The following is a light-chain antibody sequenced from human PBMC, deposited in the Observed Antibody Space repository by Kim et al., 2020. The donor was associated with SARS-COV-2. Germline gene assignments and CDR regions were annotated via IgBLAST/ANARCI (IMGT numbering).Light chain of an antibody. CDR2: DAS. Sequence: SPGERASFSCRASQSVSSSSSAWYQQKPGQAPRLLLYDASTRATGIPDRFSGSGSRTDFTLTISRLEPEDFAVYYCQQYGSSPQTFGQGTKVDIK. J-gene: IGKJ1*01. V-gene: IGKV3-20*01. CDR3: QQYGSSPQT. CDR1: QSVSSSS.